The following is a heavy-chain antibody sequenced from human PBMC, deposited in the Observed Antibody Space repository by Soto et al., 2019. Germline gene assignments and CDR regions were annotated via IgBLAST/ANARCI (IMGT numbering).Heavy chain of an antibody. J-gene: IGHJ6*02. CDR2: IIPIFGTA. D-gene: IGHD2-2*01. CDR3: ARAVSRDGFPYYYYYYGMDV. Sequence: QVQLVQSGAEVKKPGSSVKVSCKASGGTFSSYAISWVRQAPGQGLEWMGGIIPIFGTANYAQKFQGRVTITADESTSTAYMELSSLRSEDTAVYYCARAVSRDGFPYYYYYYGMDVWGQGTTVTVSS. V-gene: IGHV1-69*01. CDR1: GGTFSSYA.